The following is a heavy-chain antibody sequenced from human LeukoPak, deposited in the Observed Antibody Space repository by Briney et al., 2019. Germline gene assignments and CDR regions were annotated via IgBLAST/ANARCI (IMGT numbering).Heavy chain of an antibody. CDR3: ARVGLQSYYYYYYYMDV. Sequence: GGSLRLSCAASGFTFSSYSMNWVRQAPGKGLEWVSSISSSSSYIYYAGSVKGRFTISRDNAKNSLYLQMNSLRAEDTAVYYCARVGLQSYYYYYYYMDVWGKGTTVTVSS. J-gene: IGHJ6*03. V-gene: IGHV3-21*01. CDR1: GFTFSSYS. CDR2: ISSSSSYI. D-gene: IGHD4-11*01.